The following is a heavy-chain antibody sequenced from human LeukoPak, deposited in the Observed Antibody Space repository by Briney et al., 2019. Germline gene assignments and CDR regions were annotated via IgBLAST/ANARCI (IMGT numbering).Heavy chain of an antibody. CDR1: GYTFTIYG. D-gene: IGHD6-19*01. J-gene: IGHJ5*02. Sequence: ASVTLSFTASGYTFTIYGISWVRHAPGQGHELMGCISAYNGNTNYAQKLQGSVTMATDTSTSTAYMELRSLRSDDTAVYYCARDYAVAEDASWFDPWGQGTLVTVSS. CDR3: ARDYAVAEDASWFDP. V-gene: IGHV1-18*01. CDR2: ISAYNGNT.